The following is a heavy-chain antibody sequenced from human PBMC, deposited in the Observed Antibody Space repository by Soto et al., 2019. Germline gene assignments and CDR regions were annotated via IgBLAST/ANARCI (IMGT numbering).Heavy chain of an antibody. D-gene: IGHD3-10*01. CDR2: IYYSGST. V-gene: IGHV4-61*08. Sequence: SETLSLTCAVSGGSISSGGYSWSWIRQPPGKGLEWIGYIYYSGSTNYNPSLKSRVTISVDTSKNQFSLKLSSVTAADTAVYYCARHGVIWFGDPTGWFDPWGQGTLVTVSS. J-gene: IGHJ5*02. CDR3: ARHGVIWFGDPTGWFDP. CDR1: GGSISSGGYS.